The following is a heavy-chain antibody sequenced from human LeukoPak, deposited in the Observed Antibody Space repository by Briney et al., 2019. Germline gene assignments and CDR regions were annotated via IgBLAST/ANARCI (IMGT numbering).Heavy chain of an antibody. CDR1: GYTFTNYG. Sequence: GASVKVSCKASGYTFTNYGISWVRQAPGQGLEWMGWIRAYNGHTTYAQKLQGRVTMTTDTSTSTAYMELSSLRSEDTAVYFCARDLGWPDHNYYFDSWGQGTLVTVSS. CDR3: ARDLGWPDHNYYFDS. D-gene: IGHD1-20*01. V-gene: IGHV1-18*01. J-gene: IGHJ4*02. CDR2: IRAYNGHT.